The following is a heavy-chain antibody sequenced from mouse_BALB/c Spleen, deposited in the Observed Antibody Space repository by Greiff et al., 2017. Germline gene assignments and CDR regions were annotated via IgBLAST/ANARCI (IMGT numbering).Heavy chain of an antibody. CDR1: GFSLTGYG. V-gene: IGHV2-6-7*02. D-gene: IGHD1-1*01. Sequence: VQLQESGPGLVAPSQSLSITCTVSGFSLTGYGVNWVRQPPGKGLEWLGMIWGDGSTDYNSALKSRLSFSKDNSKSQVFLKMNSLQTDDTARYYCARVPYYGSRGFDYWGQGTTLTVSS. J-gene: IGHJ2*01. CDR3: ARVPYYGSRGFDY. CDR2: IWGDGST.